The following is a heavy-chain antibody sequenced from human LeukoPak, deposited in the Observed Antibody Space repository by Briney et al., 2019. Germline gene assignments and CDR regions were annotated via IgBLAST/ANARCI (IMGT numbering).Heavy chain of an antibody. CDR3: AKSTYYYDTFVNAFDF. V-gene: IGHV4-39*07. CDR1: GGSISSSSYY. J-gene: IGHJ3*01. Sequence: SETLSLTCTVSGGSISSSSYYWGWIRQPPGKGLEWIGSIYYGGSTYYNASLRSRVTTSVDTSKNQFSLKLSSVTAADTAVYYCAKSTYYYDTFVNAFDFWGQGTVVTVSS. D-gene: IGHD3-22*01. CDR2: IYYGGST.